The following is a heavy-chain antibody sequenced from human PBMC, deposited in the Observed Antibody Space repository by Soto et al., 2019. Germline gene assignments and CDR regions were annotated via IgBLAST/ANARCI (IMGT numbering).Heavy chain of an antibody. V-gene: IGHV3-30-3*01. Sequence: QVQLVESGGGVVQPGRSLRLSCAASGFTFSSYAMHWVRQAPGKGLVWVAVISSDGSNKYYADSVKGRFTISRENSKHALYLQMNSLRAEETAVYYCARDPMGRYYGSGSYYFDYWGQGTLVTVSS. CDR1: GFTFSSYA. CDR3: ARDPMGRYYGSGSYYFDY. J-gene: IGHJ4*02. D-gene: IGHD3-10*01. CDR2: ISSDGSNK.